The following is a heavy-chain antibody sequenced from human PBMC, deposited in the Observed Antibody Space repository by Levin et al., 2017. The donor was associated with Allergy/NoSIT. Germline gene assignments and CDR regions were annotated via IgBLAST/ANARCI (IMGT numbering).Heavy chain of an antibody. CDR3: ARDRRDYGNWFDP. D-gene: IGHD4/OR15-4a*01. CDR2: IWYDGSNK. J-gene: IGHJ5*02. CDR1: GFTFSSYG. Sequence: GGSLRLSCAASGFTFSSYGMHWVRQAPGKGLEWVAVIWYDGSNKYYADSVKGRFTISRDNSKNTLYLQMNSLRAEDTAMYYCARDRRDYGNWFDPWGQGTLVTVSS. V-gene: IGHV3-33*01.